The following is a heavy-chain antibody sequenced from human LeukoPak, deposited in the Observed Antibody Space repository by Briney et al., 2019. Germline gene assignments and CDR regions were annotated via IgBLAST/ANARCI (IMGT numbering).Heavy chain of an antibody. V-gene: IGHV3-66*01. J-gene: IGHJ6*02. D-gene: IGHD6-13*01. CDR3: ARFPGIANVFYYGMDV. CDR1: GFTVSSNY. Sequence: PGGSLRLSCAASGFTVSSNYMSWVRQAPGKGLEWVSVIYSGGSIYYADSVKGRFTISRDSSKNTLYLQMNSLRVEDTAVYYCARFPGIANVFYYGMDVWGQGTTVTVSS. CDR2: IYSGGSI.